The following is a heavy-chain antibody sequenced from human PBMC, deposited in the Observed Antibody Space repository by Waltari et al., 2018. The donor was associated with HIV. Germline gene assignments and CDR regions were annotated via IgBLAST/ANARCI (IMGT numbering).Heavy chain of an antibody. D-gene: IGHD1-26*01. CDR2: MNPNSGNT. CDR3: ARGPIVGKAFDI. J-gene: IGHJ3*02. V-gene: IGHV1-8*01. Sequence: QVQLVQSGAEVKKPGASVKVSCKTSGYTFPSYDINWVRQATGQGLEWMGWMNPNSGNTGYAQKFQGRVTMARNTSISTAYMELRSLRYEDTAVYYYARGPIVGKAFDIWGQGTMVTVSS. CDR1: GYTFPSYD.